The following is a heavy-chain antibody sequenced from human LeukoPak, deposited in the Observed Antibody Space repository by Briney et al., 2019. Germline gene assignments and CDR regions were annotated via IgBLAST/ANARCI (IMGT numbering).Heavy chain of an antibody. CDR3: AKDPFDQMLPENWFDP. CDR1: GYTFSDYS. V-gene: IGHV1-2*02. CDR2: MNPNSGDT. J-gene: IGHJ5*02. D-gene: IGHD2-2*01. Sequence: AASVKVSCKTSGYTFSDYSIHWVRQAPGQGLEWVGWMNPNSGDTNYARSFQGRVTMTRDTSISTAYMELSRLRFDDTAVYYCAKDPFDQMLPENWFDPWGQGTLVTVSS.